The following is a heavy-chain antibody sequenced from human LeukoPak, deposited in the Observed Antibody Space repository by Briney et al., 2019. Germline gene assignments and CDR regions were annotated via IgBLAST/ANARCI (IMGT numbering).Heavy chain of an antibody. Sequence: SSETLSLTCTVHGGPISTSSYLWGWVRLPPGKGLEWIGSIFYSGATYCNPSLKSQVTMSVDTSKNQVSLKLNSVTAADTAVYYCARQPSLSYCSSGTCWFDLWGQGTLVTVSS. V-gene: IGHV4-39*01. CDR2: IFYSGAT. CDR3: ARQPSLSYCSSGTCWFDL. J-gene: IGHJ5*02. CDR1: GGPISTSSYL. D-gene: IGHD2-2*01.